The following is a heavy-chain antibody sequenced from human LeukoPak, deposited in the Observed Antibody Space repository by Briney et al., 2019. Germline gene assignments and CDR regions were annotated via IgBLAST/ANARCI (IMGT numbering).Heavy chain of an antibody. D-gene: IGHD5-24*01. CDR2: IYYSGST. J-gene: IGHJ4*02. Sequence: PSETLSLTCTVSGGSISSYYWSWIRQPPGKGLEWIGYIYYSGSTNYNPSLKSRVTMSVDTSKNQFSLKLSSVTAADTAVCYCASGMATITPFDYWGQGTLVTVSS. CDR1: GGSISSYY. CDR3: ASGMATITPFDY. V-gene: IGHV4-59*01.